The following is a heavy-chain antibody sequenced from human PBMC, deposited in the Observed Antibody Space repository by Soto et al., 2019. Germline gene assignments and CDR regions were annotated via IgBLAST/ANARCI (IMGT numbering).Heavy chain of an antibody. CDR1: GYTFTGYY. Sequence: ASVKVSCKASGYTFTGYYMHWVRQAPGQGLEWMGWINPNSGGTNYAQKFQGRVTMTRDTSISTAYMELSRLRSDDTAMYYCAKAEGGVFRDGYNYFDYWGQGTLVTVSS. CDR3: AKAEGGVFRDGYNYFDY. V-gene: IGHV1-2*02. J-gene: IGHJ4*02. D-gene: IGHD5-12*01. CDR2: INPNSGGT.